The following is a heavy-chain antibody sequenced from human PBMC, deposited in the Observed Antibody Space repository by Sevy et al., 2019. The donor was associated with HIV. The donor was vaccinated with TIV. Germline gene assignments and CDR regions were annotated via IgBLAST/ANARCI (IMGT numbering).Heavy chain of an antibody. Sequence: ASVKVSCKVSGYTLTELSMHWVRQAPGKGLEWMGGFDPEDGETIYAQKFQGRVTMTEDTSTDTAYMELSSLRSEDTAVYYCASIFTIFGPLAENDVWGQGTTVTVSS. J-gene: IGHJ6*02. CDR2: FDPEDGET. CDR3: ASIFTIFGPLAENDV. CDR1: GYTLTELS. D-gene: IGHD3-3*01. V-gene: IGHV1-24*01.